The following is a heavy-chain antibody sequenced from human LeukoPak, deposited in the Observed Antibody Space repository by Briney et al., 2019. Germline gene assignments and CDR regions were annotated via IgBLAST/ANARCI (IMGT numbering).Heavy chain of an antibody. CDR1: GFNFSSYA. Sequence: PGGSLRLFCAASGFNFSSYAMSWVRQATGKGLEWVSAISGSGGSTYYADSVKGRFTISRDNSKNTLYLQMNSLRAEDTAVYYCAKGRLLLWFGELDPWGQGTLVTVSS. D-gene: IGHD3-10*01. V-gene: IGHV3-23*01. CDR3: AKGRLLLWFGELDP. CDR2: ISGSGGST. J-gene: IGHJ5*02.